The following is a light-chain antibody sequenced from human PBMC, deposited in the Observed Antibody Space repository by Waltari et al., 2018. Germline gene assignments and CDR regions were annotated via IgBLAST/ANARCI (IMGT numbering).Light chain of an antibody. J-gene: IGLJ3*02. CDR1: SGHRRYA. Sequence: VLTQSPSASASLGASVKLTSPLRSGHRRYALARHQQEPEKGPPYLMKLNSDGSHITGAGIPDRFSGSSSGAERYLTISSLQSEDEADYYCQTWDTGIRVFGGGTKLTVL. V-gene: IGLV4-69*01. CDR3: QTWDTGIRV. CDR2: LNSDGSH.